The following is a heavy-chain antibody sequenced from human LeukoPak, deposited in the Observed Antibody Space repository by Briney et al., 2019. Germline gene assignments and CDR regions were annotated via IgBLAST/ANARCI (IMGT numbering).Heavy chain of an antibody. J-gene: IGHJ4*02. CDR3: AKETLYSYGYLDY. D-gene: IGHD5-18*01. Sequence: GGPLRLSCAASGFTFSSYGMSWVRQAPGKGLEWVSAISGSGGSTYYADSVKGRFTISRDNSKNTLYLQMNSLRAEDTAVYYCAKETLYSYGYLDYWGQGTLVTVSS. V-gene: IGHV3-23*01. CDR1: GFTFSSYG. CDR2: ISGSGGST.